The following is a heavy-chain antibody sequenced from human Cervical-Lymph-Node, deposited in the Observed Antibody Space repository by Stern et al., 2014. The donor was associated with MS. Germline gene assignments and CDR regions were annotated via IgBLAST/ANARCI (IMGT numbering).Heavy chain of an antibody. CDR1: GDSFSNHP. CDR2: IIPIFGTA. Sequence: VQLVESGAEVKKPGSSVKVSCKVFGDSFSNHPISWLRQAPGQGLEWMGGIIPIFGTAPYAQKFQGRVTITADKSTTTAYMDLNDLRSTDTAVYYCARHLVVVAGAVGSYNYAFDVWGQGTTVTVPS. J-gene: IGHJ6*02. CDR3: ARHLVVVAGAVGSYNYAFDV. V-gene: IGHV1-69*06. D-gene: IGHD2-21*01.